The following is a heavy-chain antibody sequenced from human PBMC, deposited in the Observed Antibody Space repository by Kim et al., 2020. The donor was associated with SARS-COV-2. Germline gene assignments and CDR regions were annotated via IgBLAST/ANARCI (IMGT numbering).Heavy chain of an antibody. D-gene: IGHD6-13*01. CDR2: ISAYNGNT. CDR1: GYTFTSYG. V-gene: IGHV1-18*01. J-gene: IGHJ6*02. CDR3: ARVWGYSSSWYYYYYGMDV. Sequence: ASVKVSCKASGYTFTSYGISWVRQAPGQGLEWMGWISAYNGNTNYAQKLQGRVTMTTDTSTSTAYMELRSLRADDTAVYYCARVWGYSSSWYYYYYGMDVWGQGTTVTVSS.